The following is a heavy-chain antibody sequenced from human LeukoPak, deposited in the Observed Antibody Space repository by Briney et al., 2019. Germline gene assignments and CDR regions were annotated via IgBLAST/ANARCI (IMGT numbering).Heavy chain of an antibody. CDR1: GFTFSSYG. Sequence: GGSLRLSCAASGFTFSSYGMHWVRQTPGKGLEWVAFIRYDGNNKYYADSVKGRFTISRDNAKNTLYLQMNSLRVEDTAVYYCARDDYGRYWGQGTLVTVSS. J-gene: IGHJ4*02. D-gene: IGHD4-17*01. CDR3: ARDDYGRY. V-gene: IGHV3-30*02. CDR2: IRYDGNNK.